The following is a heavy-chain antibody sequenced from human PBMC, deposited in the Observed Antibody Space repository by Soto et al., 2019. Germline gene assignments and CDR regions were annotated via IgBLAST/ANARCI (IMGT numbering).Heavy chain of an antibody. CDR2: ISYDGSNK. CDR3: AKENWRMSGIDF. Sequence: QVQLVESGGGVVQPGRSLRLSCAASGFTFSSYGMHWVRQAPGKGLEWVAVISYDGSNKYYADSVKGRFTISRDNSKNTMYLKTKSLRAEDTAVYYCAKENWRMSGIDFWGQGTTVTVSS. D-gene: IGHD2-8*01. CDR1: GFTFSSYG. V-gene: IGHV3-30*18. J-gene: IGHJ6*02.